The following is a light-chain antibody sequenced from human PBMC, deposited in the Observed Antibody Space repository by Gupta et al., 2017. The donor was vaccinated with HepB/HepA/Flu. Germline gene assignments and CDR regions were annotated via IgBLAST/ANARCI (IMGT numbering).Light chain of an antibody. CDR2: KVS. CDR3: RQYKHWPNT. V-gene: IGKV2-30*02. J-gene: IGKJ2*01. CDR1: QSLVHSDRNTY. Sequence: DAVITQSPLPVPVTLGQPASITCRSSQSLVHSDRNTYLNWFLQRPGQAPRRLLYKVSNWESGVPDRFSGSRQGTDFTLKISRVEAADVGVYYCRQYKHWPNTFGQGTKLEIK.